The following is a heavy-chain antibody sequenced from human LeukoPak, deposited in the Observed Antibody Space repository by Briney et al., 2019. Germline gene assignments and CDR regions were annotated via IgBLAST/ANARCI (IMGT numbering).Heavy chain of an antibody. CDR1: GGSLSSAAYY. D-gene: IGHD3-22*01. V-gene: IGHV4-30-2*01. CDR2: IYHSGST. CDR3: ARLYYYDSSGYYPYYFDY. Sequence: SQTLSLTCTVSGGSLSSAAYYWSWMRQPPGKGLEWIGYIYHSGSTYYNPSLKSRVTISIDTSKSQFSLKLSSVTAADTAVYYCARLYYYDSSGYYPYYFDYWGQGTLVTVSS. J-gene: IGHJ4*02.